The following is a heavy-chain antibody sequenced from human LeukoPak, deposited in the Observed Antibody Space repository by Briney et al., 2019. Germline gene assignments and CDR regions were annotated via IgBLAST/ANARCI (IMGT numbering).Heavy chain of an antibody. Sequence: GGSLRLSCAASGFTFSSYWMNWVRQAPGKGLEWVANIKQDGSEKYYVDSVKGRFTVSRDNAKNSLYLQMDSLGAEDTAVYYCAKEVHYWGQGTLVTVSS. V-gene: IGHV3-7*01. CDR3: AKEVHY. CDR2: IKQDGSEK. CDR1: GFTFSSYW. D-gene: IGHD3-10*01. J-gene: IGHJ4*02.